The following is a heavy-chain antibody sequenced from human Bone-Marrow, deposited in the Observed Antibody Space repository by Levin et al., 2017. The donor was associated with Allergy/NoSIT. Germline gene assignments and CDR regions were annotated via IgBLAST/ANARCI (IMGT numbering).Heavy chain of an antibody. CDR3: ARTKAAGGTFVADY. V-gene: IGHV4-30-4*01. Sequence: LRLSCTVSGGSVSSDDFYWNWIRQSPGTGLEWIGYVFYSGSTYYNPSLKSRVSVSMDTSKNQFSLKVTSVTAADTAVYFCARTKAAGGTFVADYWGQGRLVTVSS. D-gene: IGHD6-13*01. CDR1: GGSVSSDDFY. J-gene: IGHJ4*02. CDR2: VFYSGST.